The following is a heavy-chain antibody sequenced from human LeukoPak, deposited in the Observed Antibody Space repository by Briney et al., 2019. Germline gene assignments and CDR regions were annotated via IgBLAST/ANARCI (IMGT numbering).Heavy chain of an antibody. CDR3: ATSNYYGSGAT. J-gene: IGHJ5*02. CDR2: IIPILGIA. V-gene: IGHV1-69*02. D-gene: IGHD3-10*01. CDR1: GYTFTGYY. Sequence: SVKVSCKASGYTFTGYYMHWVRQAPGQGLEWMGRIIPILGIANYAQKFQGRVTITADKSTSTAYMELSSLRSEDTAVYYCATSNYYGSGATWGQGTLVTVSS.